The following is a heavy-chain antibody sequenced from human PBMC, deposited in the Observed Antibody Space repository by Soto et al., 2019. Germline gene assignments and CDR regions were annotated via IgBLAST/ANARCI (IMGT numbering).Heavy chain of an antibody. CDR3: ARGITIFGVVYFDY. Sequence: PSETLSLTCTVSGGSITSGGYYWSWIRQHPGKGLEWIGYIYYSGSTYYNPSLKSRVTISVDTSKNQFSLNLSSVTAAATAVCYCARGITIFGVVYFDYWGQGTLVTVSS. CDR1: GGSITSGGYY. J-gene: IGHJ4*02. V-gene: IGHV4-31*03. CDR2: IYYSGST. D-gene: IGHD3-3*01.